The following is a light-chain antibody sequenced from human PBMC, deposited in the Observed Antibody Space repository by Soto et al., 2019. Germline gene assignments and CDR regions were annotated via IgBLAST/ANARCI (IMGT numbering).Light chain of an antibody. J-gene: IGKJ1*01. CDR1: QGISNF. V-gene: IGKV1-27*01. CDR2: DAS. CDR3: QKYNSAHRA. Sequence: DIQMTQSPSSLSASVGDRVTITCRASQGISNFLAWYQQKPGKVPKLLIYDASTLQSGVPSRFSGSGSGTDFTLTISSLQPEDVATDYCQKYNSAHRAFGQGTKGEIK.